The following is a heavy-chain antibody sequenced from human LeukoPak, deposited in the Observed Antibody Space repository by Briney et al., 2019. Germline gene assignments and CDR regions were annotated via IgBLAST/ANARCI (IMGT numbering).Heavy chain of an antibody. Sequence: GGSLRLSCAASGFTFSSYSMHWVRQAPGKGLEWVALTSYDGSIKYYADSVKGRFTISRDNSKNTLDLQMSSLRAEDTAVYYCAKGSASSRPYYFDDWGQGALVTVSS. J-gene: IGHJ4*02. CDR3: AKGSASSRPYYFDD. CDR2: TSYDGSIK. CDR1: GFTFSSYS. D-gene: IGHD3-16*01. V-gene: IGHV3-30-3*01.